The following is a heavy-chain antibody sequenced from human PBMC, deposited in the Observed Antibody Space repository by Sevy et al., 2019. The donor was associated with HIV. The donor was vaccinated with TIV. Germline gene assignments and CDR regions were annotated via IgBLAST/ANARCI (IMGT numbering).Heavy chain of an antibody. CDR2: IRSKAYGGTT. CDR1: GFTFGDYA. J-gene: IGHJ6*02. V-gene: IGHV3-49*03. CDR3: TSQTGIAAAGNYYYYGMDV. D-gene: IGHD6-13*01. Sequence: GGSLRLSCTASGFTFGDYAMSWFRQAPGKGLEWVGFIRSKAYGGTTEYAASVKGGFTISRDDSKSIAYLQMNSLKTEDTAVYYCTSQTGIAAAGNYYYYGMDVWGQGTTVTVSS.